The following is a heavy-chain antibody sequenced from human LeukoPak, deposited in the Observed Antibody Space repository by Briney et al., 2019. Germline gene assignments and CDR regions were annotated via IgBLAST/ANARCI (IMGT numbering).Heavy chain of an antibody. CDR2: MWLDRSKK. J-gene: IGHJ4*02. D-gene: IGHD4-11*01. Sequence: GGSLRLSCAASGFTFSSYGMHWVRQAPGKGLEWVAVMWLDRSKKYYADSVKGRFTISRDNSKNTLYLQMNSLRAEDTAVYYCAKNRGTTVTTTCFDYWGQGTLVTVSS. CDR1: GFTFSSYG. CDR3: AKNRGTTVTTTCFDY. V-gene: IGHV3-33*06.